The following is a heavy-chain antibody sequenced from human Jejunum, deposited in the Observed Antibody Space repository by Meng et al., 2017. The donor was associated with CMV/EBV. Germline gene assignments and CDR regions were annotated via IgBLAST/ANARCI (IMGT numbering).Heavy chain of an antibody. CDR1: TLSNYD. CDR3: ARQQGYFDSTMAYFDS. J-gene: IGHJ4*02. CDR2: ISRNGGGT. D-gene: IGHD3-22*01. V-gene: IGHV3-64*04. Sequence: TLSNYDMHWVRQAPGKGLEYVSIISRNGGGTYYADSVKGRFTVSRDDSKNTVYLEMNDLRPEDTAVYFCARQQGYFDSTMAYFDSWGQGALVTVSS.